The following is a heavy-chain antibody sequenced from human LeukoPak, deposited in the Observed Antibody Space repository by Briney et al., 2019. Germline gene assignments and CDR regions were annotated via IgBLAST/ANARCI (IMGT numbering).Heavy chain of an antibody. CDR1: GASISTYY. J-gene: IGHJ6*03. CDR2: IAPSGGA. Sequence: SETLSLTCTASGASISTYYWSWIRQPPGEGLEWIAYIAPSGGAVYNPSLNSRLTVSVDTSKNQFSLKLNSVTAADTAVYYCARHVATTVTRGYSCHPMDVWGKGTTVTVSS. D-gene: IGHD4-17*01. V-gene: IGHV4-4*09. CDR3: ARHVATTVTRGYSCHPMDV.